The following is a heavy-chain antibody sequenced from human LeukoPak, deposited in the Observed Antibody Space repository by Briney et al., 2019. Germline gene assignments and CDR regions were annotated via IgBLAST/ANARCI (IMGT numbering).Heavy chain of an antibody. D-gene: IGHD5-12*01. J-gene: IGHJ2*01. Sequence: PSETLSLTCTVSGVSISTYYWSWIRQPPGKGLEWIGYIYYSGSTYYNPSLKSRVTISVDTSKNQFSLKLSSVTAADTAVYYCARERTGYSGYAGSYWYFDLWGRGTLVTVSS. V-gene: IGHV4-59*06. CDR2: IYYSGST. CDR3: ARERTGYSGYAGSYWYFDL. CDR1: GVSISTYY.